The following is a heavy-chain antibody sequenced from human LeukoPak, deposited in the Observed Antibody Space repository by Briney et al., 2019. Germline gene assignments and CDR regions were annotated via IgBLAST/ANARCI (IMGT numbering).Heavy chain of an antibody. Sequence: ASVKVSCTPSGYTFTSFDINWVRQAPGQGLEWMGYLNPNNGTTGYAQKVQGRVTLTRDTSRGTAYMEVNSLKSDDTAIYFCARAFYSSSSGGGNYFDYWGLGTMVTVSS. D-gene: IGHD6-6*01. CDR2: LNPNNGTT. V-gene: IGHV1-8*01. CDR1: GYTFTSFD. J-gene: IGHJ4*01. CDR3: ARAFYSSSSGGGNYFDY.